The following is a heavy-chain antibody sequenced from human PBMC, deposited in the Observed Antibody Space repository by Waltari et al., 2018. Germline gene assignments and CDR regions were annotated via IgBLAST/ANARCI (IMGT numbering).Heavy chain of an antibody. CDR2: IYTSGST. CDR3: ARGDGYSSMYNWFDP. J-gene: IGHJ5*02. V-gene: IGHV4-4*07. Sequence: QVQLQESGPGLVKPSETLSLTCTVSGGSISSYYWSWIRQPAGKGLEWIGRIYTSGSTNYNPSLKSRVTMSVDTAKNQFSLKLSSVTAADTAVYYCARGDGYSSMYNWFDPWGQGTLVTVSS. CDR1: GGSISSYY. D-gene: IGHD5-18*01.